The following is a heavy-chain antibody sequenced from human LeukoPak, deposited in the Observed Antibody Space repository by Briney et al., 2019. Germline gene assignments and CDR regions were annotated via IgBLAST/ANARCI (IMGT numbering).Heavy chain of an antibody. CDR1: GFTFSSYA. Sequence: PGGSLRLSCVASGFTFSSYAMSWVRQAPGKGLEWVSTISGSDGNTYYADSVKGRFTISRDNSKNTLYLHMNSLRAEDTAVYCCAKVAWPDAFDIWGQGTMVTVSS. V-gene: IGHV3-23*01. D-gene: IGHD5-24*01. J-gene: IGHJ3*02. CDR3: AKVAWPDAFDI. CDR2: ISGSDGNT.